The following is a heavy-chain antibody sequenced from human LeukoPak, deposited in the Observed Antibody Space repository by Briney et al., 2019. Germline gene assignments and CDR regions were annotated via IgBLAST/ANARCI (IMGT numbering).Heavy chain of an antibody. CDR1: GGSFSGYY. J-gene: IGHJ4*02. V-gene: IGHV4-34*01. Sequence: SETLSLTCAVYGGSFSGYYWSWIRQPPGKGLEWIGEINHSGSTNYNPSLKSRVTISVDTSKNQFSLKLSSVTAADTAVYYCARVTPRAYIGYWGQGTLVTVSS. D-gene: IGHD5-12*01. CDR2: INHSGST. CDR3: ARVTPRAYIGY.